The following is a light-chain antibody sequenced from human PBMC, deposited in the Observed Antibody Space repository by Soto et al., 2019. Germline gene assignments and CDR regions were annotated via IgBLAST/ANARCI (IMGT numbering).Light chain of an antibody. V-gene: IGKV1-5*03. Sequence: DIQMTQSPSTLSASVGDRVTITCRASQSFSSWLAWYQQKPEKAPKLLIYKASNLQSGVPSRFSGSGSGTEFTLTISSLQPDDFATYYCLQYNTYPCTFGQGTKLDIK. CDR1: QSFSSW. J-gene: IGKJ2*02. CDR3: LQYNTYPCT. CDR2: KAS.